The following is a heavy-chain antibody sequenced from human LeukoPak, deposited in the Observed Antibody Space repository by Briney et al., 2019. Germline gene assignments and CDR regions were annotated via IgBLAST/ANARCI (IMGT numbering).Heavy chain of an antibody. J-gene: IGHJ3*02. CDR1: GDSISTYY. CDR2: IDYRGST. D-gene: IGHD3-16*01. Sequence: PSETLSLTCTVSGDSISTYYWSWIRQPPGKGLEWIASIDYRGSTTYNPSLRSRVTISVDTSRNQFSLKLSSVTAADTAVYYCARSRSGSSYDHAAFEIWGQGTMVTVSS. V-gene: IGHV4-59*01. CDR3: ARSRSGSSYDHAAFEI.